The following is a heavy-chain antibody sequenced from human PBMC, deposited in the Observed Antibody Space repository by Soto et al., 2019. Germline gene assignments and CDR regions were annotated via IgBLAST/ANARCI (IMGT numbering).Heavy chain of an antibody. D-gene: IGHD3-9*01. CDR3: ARDYDILTGQSLKRKNWFHP. V-gene: IGHV1-46*01. CDR2: INPSGGST. Sequence: ASVKVSCKASGYTFTSYYMHWVRQAPGQGLEWMGIINPSGGSTSYAQKFQGRVTMTRDTSTSTVYMELSSLRSEDTAVYYCARDYDILTGQSLKRKNWFHPWGQGTMATVYS. J-gene: IGHJ5*02. CDR1: GYTFTSYY.